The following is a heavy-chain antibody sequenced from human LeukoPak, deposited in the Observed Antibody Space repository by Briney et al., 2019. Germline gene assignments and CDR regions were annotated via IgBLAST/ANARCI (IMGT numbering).Heavy chain of an antibody. D-gene: IGHD3-10*01. J-gene: IGHJ4*02. Sequence: SVKVSCKASGGTFSSYAISWVRQAPGQGLEWMGRIIPILGIANYAQKFQGRVTITADKSTSTAYMELSSLRSEDTAVYYCARGRAMVRGVIIWRSERPGGGNLNTFDYWGQGTLVTVSS. CDR3: ARGRAMVRGVIIWRSERPGGGNLNTFDY. CDR2: IIPILGIA. CDR1: GGTFSSYA. V-gene: IGHV1-69*04.